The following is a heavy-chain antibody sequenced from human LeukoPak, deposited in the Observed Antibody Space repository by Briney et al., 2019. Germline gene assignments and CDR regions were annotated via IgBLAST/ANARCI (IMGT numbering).Heavy chain of an antibody. V-gene: IGHV3-53*01. D-gene: IGHD1-26*01. CDR3: ARSQGSGSYSDPYYYYYYGMDV. J-gene: IGHJ6*02. CDR2: IYSGGST. Sequence: GGSLRLSCAASGFTVSSNYVSWVRQAPGKGLEWVSVIYSGGSTYYADSVKGRFTISRDNSKNTLYLQMNSLRAEDTAVYYCARSQGSGSYSDPYYYYYYGMDVWGQGTTVTVSS. CDR1: GFTVSSNY.